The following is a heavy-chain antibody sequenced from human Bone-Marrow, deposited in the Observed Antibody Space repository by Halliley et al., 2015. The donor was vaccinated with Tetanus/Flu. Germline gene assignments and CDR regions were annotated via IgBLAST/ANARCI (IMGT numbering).Heavy chain of an antibody. J-gene: IGHJ4*02. CDR3: ARGTNDY. V-gene: IGHV3-48*02. Sequence: PGKGLEWVSHISGTSSSIYYTDSVKGRFTISRDDAKNSLYLQMNSLRDDDTAAYYCARGTNDYWGQGTLVTVSS. CDR2: ISGTSSSI.